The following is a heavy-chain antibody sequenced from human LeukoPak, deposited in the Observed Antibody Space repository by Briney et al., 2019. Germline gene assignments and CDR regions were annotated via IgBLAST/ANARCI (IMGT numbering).Heavy chain of an antibody. CDR1: GFTFSSYE. CDR3: ARDRSVDSSGYSYYYYYMDV. Sequence: GGSLRLSCAASGFTFSSYEMNWVRQAPGKGLEWVSYISSSGSTIYYADSVKGRFTISRDNSKNTLYLQMNSLRAEDTAVYYCARDRSVDSSGYSYYYYYMDVWGKGTTVTVSS. J-gene: IGHJ6*03. V-gene: IGHV3-48*03. D-gene: IGHD3-22*01. CDR2: ISSSGSTI.